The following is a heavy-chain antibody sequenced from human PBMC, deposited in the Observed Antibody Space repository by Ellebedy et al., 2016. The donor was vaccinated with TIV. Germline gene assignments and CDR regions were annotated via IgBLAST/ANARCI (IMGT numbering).Heavy chain of an antibody. J-gene: IGHJ3*02. V-gene: IGHV4-61*01. Sequence: SETLSLXXTVSRGSVSSGSYYWSWIRQPPGKGLEWIGYIYYSGSTKYNPSLKSRVTISVDTSKNQISLRLRSVTAADTAVYYCTRSLVDQLEAFHIWGQGTTVTVSS. CDR1: RGSVSSGSYY. CDR2: IYYSGST. CDR3: TRSLVDQLEAFHI. D-gene: IGHD1-1*01.